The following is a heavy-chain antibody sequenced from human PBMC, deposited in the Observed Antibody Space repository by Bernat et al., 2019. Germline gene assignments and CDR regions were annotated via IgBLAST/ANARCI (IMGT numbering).Heavy chain of an antibody. V-gene: IGHV3-33*01. CDR3: ARVSLYGAPTSGMDV. CDR2: IWYDGSNE. Sequence: QEQLVESGGGVVQPGRSLRLSCAASGFTFSSYGMHWVRQAPGKGLEWVAVIWYDGSNENYADSVKGRFTISRDNSKNTLFLQMNSLRAEDTAVYYCARVSLYGAPTSGMDVWGQGTTVTVSS. D-gene: IGHD4-17*01. CDR1: GFTFSSYG. J-gene: IGHJ6*02.